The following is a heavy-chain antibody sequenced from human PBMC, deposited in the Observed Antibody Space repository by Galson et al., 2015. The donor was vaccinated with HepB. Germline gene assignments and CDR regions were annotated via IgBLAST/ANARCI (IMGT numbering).Heavy chain of an antibody. V-gene: IGHV3-30-3*01. CDR1: GFTFSSYA. J-gene: IGHJ4*02. CDR2: ISYDGSNK. D-gene: IGHD2-21*01. Sequence: SLRLSCAASGFTFSSYAMHWVRQAPGKGLEWVAIISYDGSNKYYADSVKGRFTISRDNSKNTLYLQMNSLRAEDTAVYYCARGLVVVMGIPGGFDYWGQGTLVTVSS. CDR3: ARGLVVVMGIPGGFDY.